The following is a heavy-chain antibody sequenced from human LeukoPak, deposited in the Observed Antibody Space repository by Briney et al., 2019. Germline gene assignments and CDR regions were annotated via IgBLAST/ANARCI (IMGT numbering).Heavy chain of an antibody. CDR3: ASVRYSFVGG. V-gene: IGHV4-39*07. J-gene: IGHJ4*02. D-gene: IGHD5-18*01. CDR1: GGSISSSGYY. CDR2: INHSGST. Sequence: SETLSLTCTVSGGSISSSGYYWSWIRQPPGKGLEWIGEINHSGSTNYNPSLKSRVTISVDTSKNQFSLKLSSVTAADTAVYYCASVRYSFVGGWGQGTLVTVSS.